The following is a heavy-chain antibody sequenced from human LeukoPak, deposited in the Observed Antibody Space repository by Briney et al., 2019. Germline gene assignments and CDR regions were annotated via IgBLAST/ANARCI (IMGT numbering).Heavy chain of an antibody. D-gene: IGHD4-11*01. CDR2: INTNTGNP. CDR3: ARDPRGGYSNLYP. J-gene: IGHJ5*02. CDR1: GYTFTSYA. V-gene: IGHV7-4-1*02. Sequence: ASVKVSCKASGYTFTSYAMNWVRQAPGQGLEWMGWINTNTGNPTYAQGFTGLFVFSLDTSVNTAYLQISSLKTEDTAVYYCARDPRGGYSNLYPWGQGTLVTVSS.